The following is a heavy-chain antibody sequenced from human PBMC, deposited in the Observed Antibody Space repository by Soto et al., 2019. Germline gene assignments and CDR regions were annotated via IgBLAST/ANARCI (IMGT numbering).Heavy chain of an antibody. Sequence: PGGSLRLSCAASGFTFSSYAMSWVRQAPGKGLEWVSAISGSGGSTYYADSVKGRFTISRDNSKNTLYLQMNSLRAEDTTVYYCAKVTSSSSWYYFDYWGQGTLVTVSS. CDR1: GFTFSSYA. V-gene: IGHV3-23*01. J-gene: IGHJ4*02. D-gene: IGHD6-13*01. CDR3: AKVTSSSSWYYFDY. CDR2: ISGSGGST.